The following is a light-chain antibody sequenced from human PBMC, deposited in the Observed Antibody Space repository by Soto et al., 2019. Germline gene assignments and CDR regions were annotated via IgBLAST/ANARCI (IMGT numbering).Light chain of an antibody. J-gene: IGKJ1*01. V-gene: IGKV1-5*03. CDR1: QTVSSW. CDR3: QHYNSPSEA. CDR2: DAS. Sequence: DIQMTQSPSTLSGSVGERVTITCRASQTVSSWLAWYQQRPGKAPKFLIYDASNRKTGVPSRFSGSGSGTEFTLIISSLQPDAFATYYCQHYNSPSEAFGQGTKVDI.